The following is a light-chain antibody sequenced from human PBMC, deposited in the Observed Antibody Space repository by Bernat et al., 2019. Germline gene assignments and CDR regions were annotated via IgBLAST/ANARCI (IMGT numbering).Light chain of an antibody. CDR1: SSDIGGFNY. J-gene: IGLJ1*01. CDR3: YSWTTNYGYV. CDR2: DVS. V-gene: IGLV2-14*03. Sequence: QSALTQPASVSGYPGQSITIPCTGASSDIGGFNYVSWYQQHPGKAPKLMISDVSSRPSGVSNRFSGTKSGNTATLTISGLQAEGEADYYCYSWTTNYGYVVGTGTKVTVL.